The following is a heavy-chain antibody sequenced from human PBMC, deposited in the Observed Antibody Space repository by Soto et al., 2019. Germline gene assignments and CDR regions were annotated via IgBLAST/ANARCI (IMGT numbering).Heavy chain of an antibody. Sequence: ESVGGVVQPGRSLRLSCAASGFTFSSYGMHWVRQAPGKGLEWVAVIWYDGSHKYYADSVKGRFTISRDNSKNTLYLQMNSLRAEATSLYYCARDPNLGVVVPAAIGWFDPWGQGTLVTVSS. D-gene: IGHD2-2*01. V-gene: IGHV3-33*01. J-gene: IGHJ5*02. CDR1: GFTFSSYG. CDR3: ARDPNLGVVVPAAIGWFDP. CDR2: IWYDGSHK.